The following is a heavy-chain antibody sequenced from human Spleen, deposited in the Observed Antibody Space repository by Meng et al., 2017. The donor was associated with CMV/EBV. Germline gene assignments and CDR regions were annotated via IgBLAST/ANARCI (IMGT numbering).Heavy chain of an antibody. CDR2: ISYDGSNK. D-gene: IGHD4-23*01. J-gene: IGHJ4*02. V-gene: IGHV3-30*04. CDR1: GFTFSSYA. CDR3: ARGPGNSHFDY. Sequence: SCAASGFTFSSYAMHWVRQAPGKGLEWVAVISYDGSNKYYADSVKGRFTISRDNSKNTLYLQMNSLRAEDTAVYYCARGPGNSHFDYWGQGTLVTVSS.